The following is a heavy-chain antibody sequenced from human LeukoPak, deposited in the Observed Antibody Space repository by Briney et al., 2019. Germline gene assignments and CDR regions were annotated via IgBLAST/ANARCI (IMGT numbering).Heavy chain of an antibody. CDR3: AKDLLVGHYYGSGSITFDY. CDR2: ISYDGSNK. Sequence: GGSLRLSCAASGFTFSSYGMHWVRQAPGKGLEWVAVISYDGSNKYYADSVKGRFTISRDNSKNTLYLQMNSLRAEDTAVYYCAKDLLVGHYYGSGSITFDYWGQGTMVTVSS. J-gene: IGHJ4*03. D-gene: IGHD3-10*01. V-gene: IGHV3-30*18. CDR1: GFTFSSYG.